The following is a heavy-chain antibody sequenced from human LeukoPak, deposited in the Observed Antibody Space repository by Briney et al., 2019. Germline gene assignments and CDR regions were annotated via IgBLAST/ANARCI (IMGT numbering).Heavy chain of an antibody. CDR3: ARGPHYYDSSGYYLIDY. CDR1: GFTVSSNY. V-gene: IGHV3-66*01. D-gene: IGHD3-22*01. CDR2: IYSGGST. J-gene: IGHJ4*02. Sequence: GGSLRLSCAASGFTVSSNYMSWVRQAPGKGLEWVSVIYSGGSTYYADSVKGRFTISRDNSKNTLYLQMNSLRAEDTAVYYCARGPHYYDSSGYYLIDYWGQGTLVTVSS.